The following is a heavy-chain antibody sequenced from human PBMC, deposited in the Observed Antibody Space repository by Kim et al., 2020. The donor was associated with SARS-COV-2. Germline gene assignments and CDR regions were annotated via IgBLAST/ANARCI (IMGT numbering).Heavy chain of an antibody. J-gene: IGHJ4*02. V-gene: IGHV4-34*01. CDR3: ARGQIGLTVAGTVFDS. D-gene: IGHD6-19*01. Sequence: PKKRVTISVDTSKNQFSLKLNSLTAADTAVYYCARGQIGLTVAGTVFDSWGQGTLVTVSS.